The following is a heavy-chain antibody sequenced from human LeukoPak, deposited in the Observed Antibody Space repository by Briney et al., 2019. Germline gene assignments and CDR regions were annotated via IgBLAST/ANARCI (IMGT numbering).Heavy chain of an antibody. CDR1: GGTFSSYA. Sequence: GASVKVSCKASGGTFSSYAISWVRQAPGQGLEWMGGIIPIFGTANYAQKFQGRVTITADESTSTAYMELSSLRSEDTAVYYCARGTRRRDGYNYEDGAFDIWGQGTMVTVSS. V-gene: IGHV1-69*13. CDR2: IIPIFGTA. D-gene: IGHD5-24*01. J-gene: IGHJ3*02. CDR3: ARGTRRRDGYNYEDGAFDI.